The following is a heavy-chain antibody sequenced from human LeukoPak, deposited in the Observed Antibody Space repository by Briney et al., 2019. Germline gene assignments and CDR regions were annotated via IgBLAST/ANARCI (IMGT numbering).Heavy chain of an antibody. CDR2: INSDGRSA. D-gene: IGHD3-22*01. CDR3: VRDSSGYYDY. V-gene: IGHV3-74*01. J-gene: IGHJ4*02. CDR1: GFTFSSYW. Sequence: GGSLRLSCAASGFTFSSYWMRWVRQAPGKGLVWVSRINSDGRSASYADSVKGRFTISRDNAKNTLYLQMNSLRAEDTAVYYCVRDSSGYYDYWGQGTLVTVSS.